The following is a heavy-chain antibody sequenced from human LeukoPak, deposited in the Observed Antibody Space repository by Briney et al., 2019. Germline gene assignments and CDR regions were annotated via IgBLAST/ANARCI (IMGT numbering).Heavy chain of an antibody. V-gene: IGHV1-46*01. CDR2: INPSGGST. J-gene: IGHJ4*02. CDR3: ARASTIMTTVTTRGRTLDY. Sequence: ASVKVSCKASGYTFTIYYMHWVRQPDKGWLGWKGIINPSGGSTSYAQKFQGRVTMTRDTCTSTVYMELSSLRSEDTAVYYCARASTIMTTVTTRGRTLDYWGQGTLVTVSS. CDR1: GYTFTIYY. D-gene: IGHD4-17*01.